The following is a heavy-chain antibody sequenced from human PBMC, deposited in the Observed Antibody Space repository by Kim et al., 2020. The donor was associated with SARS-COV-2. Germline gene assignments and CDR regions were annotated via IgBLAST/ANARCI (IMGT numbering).Heavy chain of an antibody. CDR1: GYIFSNYY. CDR3: ARPRIPAATGFYFDY. Sequence: ASVKVSCKTSGYIFSNYYIHWVRQAPGQGLEWMGIINPSDGSTTYAQKFQGRVTMTRDTSTNIVFMELSSLRSDDTAVYYCARPRIPAATGFYFDYWGQGTLVTASS. J-gene: IGHJ4*02. V-gene: IGHV1-46*01. D-gene: IGHD6-13*01. CDR2: INPSDGST.